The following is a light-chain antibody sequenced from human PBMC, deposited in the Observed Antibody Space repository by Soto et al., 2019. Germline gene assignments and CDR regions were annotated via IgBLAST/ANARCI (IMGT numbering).Light chain of an antibody. CDR3: QQYGSSPPT. J-gene: IGKJ1*01. V-gene: IGKV3-20*01. CDR2: GAS. CDR1: QSISRY. Sequence: VVWSQCAGYLSLSPGERTTLSCRASQSISRYLAWYQQKPGQGPRLLIYGASSRATGTPDRFSGSGSGTDFTLTINRLEPEDFALYYCQQYGSSPPTFVQGTKV.